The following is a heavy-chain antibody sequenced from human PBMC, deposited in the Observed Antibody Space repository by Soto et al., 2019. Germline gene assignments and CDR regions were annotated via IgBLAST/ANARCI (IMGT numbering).Heavy chain of an antibody. J-gene: IGHJ6*02. CDR3: AKDYYDFWSGSFYYYGMDV. D-gene: IGHD3-3*01. V-gene: IGHV3-43D*04. CDR1: GFTFDDYA. Sequence: HPGGSLRLSCAASGFTFDDYAMHWVRQAPGKGLEWVSLISWDGGSTYYADSVKGRFTISRDNSKNSLYLQMNSLRAEDTALYYCAKDYYDFWSGSFYYYGMDVWGQGTTVTVSS. CDR2: ISWDGGST.